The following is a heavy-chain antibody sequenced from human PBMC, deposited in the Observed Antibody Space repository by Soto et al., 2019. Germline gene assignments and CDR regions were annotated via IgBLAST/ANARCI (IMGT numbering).Heavy chain of an antibody. Sequence: EVQLVESGGGLIQPGGSLKLSCAASGFTVGNNYMSWVRQAPGKGLEWVSLIYSTGTTKYADSVKGRFTVSRDNARNTQYLQMNSLRAEDTAVYYCAKDGMGSGSHYNSFGYWGQGTLVTVPS. CDR2: IYSTGTT. CDR3: AKDGMGSGSHYNSFGY. CDR1: GFTVGNNY. V-gene: IGHV3-53*01. D-gene: IGHD3-10*01. J-gene: IGHJ4*02.